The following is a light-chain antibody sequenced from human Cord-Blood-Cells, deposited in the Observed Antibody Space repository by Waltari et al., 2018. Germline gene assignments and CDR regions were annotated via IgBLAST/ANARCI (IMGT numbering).Light chain of an antibody. CDR3: QQYNSYST. J-gene: IGKJ1*01. V-gene: IGKV1-5*01. Sequence: DIQMTQSPSTLSASVGDRVTITCRASQSISSWLAWYQQKPRKAPKLLIYDASRLESGVPSRFSGSGSGTVFTLTISSLQPDDFATYYCQQYNSYSTFGQGTKVEIK. CDR2: DAS. CDR1: QSISSW.